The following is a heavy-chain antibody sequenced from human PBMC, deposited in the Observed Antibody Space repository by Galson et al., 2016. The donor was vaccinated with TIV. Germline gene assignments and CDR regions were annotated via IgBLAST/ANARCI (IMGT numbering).Heavy chain of an antibody. D-gene: IGHD2-8*01. CDR3: AKNRLKYWTLGLFSFDS. CDR2: ISYDGGSK. Sequence: SLRLSCAASGFTFSSYGIHWVRQAPGKGLEWVPVISYDGGSKYYGDSVKGRFTLSRDNSRNTVDLQMNSLRPEDTAVYYCAKNRLKYWTLGLFSFDSWGQGTHVTVSS. J-gene: IGHJ4*02. V-gene: IGHV3-30*18. CDR1: GFTFSSYG.